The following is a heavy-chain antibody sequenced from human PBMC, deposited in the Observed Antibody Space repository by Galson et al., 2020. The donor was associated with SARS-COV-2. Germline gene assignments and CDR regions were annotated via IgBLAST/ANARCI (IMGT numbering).Heavy chain of an antibody. CDR2: IYYSGST. CDR3: ARHLRSGEVTCCGVGQTHYYYGMGV. Sequence: ETSETLSLTCTVSGGSISSSSYYWGWIRQPPGKGLEWIGSIYYSGSTYYNPSLKSRVTISVDTSKNQFSLKLSSVTAADTAVYYCARHLRSGEVTCCGVGQTHYYYGMGVWGQGTTVTVSS. V-gene: IGHV4-39*01. CDR1: GGSISSSSYY. D-gene: IGHD3-3*01. J-gene: IGHJ6*02.